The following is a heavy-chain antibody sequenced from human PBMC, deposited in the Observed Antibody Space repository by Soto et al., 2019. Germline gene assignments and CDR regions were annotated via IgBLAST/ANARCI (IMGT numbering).Heavy chain of an antibody. CDR3: AHSGVDEYGDYTEYDGMDV. J-gene: IGHJ6*02. Sequence: QITLKESGPTLVKPTQTLTLTCTFSGFSLSTSGVGVGWIRQPPGKALEWLALIYWDDDKRYSPSLKSRLTITKDTSKNQVVLTMTNMDPVDTATYYCAHSGVDEYGDYTEYDGMDVWGQGTTVTVSS. CDR1: GFSLSTSGVG. CDR2: IYWDDDK. V-gene: IGHV2-5*02. D-gene: IGHD4-17*01.